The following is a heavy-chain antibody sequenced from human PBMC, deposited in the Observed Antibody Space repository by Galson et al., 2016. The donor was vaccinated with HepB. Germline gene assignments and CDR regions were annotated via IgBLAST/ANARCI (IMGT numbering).Heavy chain of an antibody. J-gene: IGHJ4*02. CDR1: GYTFTDFW. V-gene: IGHV5-51*01. CDR2: IYPGDSDA. D-gene: IGHD3-3*01. Sequence: QSGAEVTKPGESLKISCQASGYTFTDFWLGWVRQMPGKGLEWMGIIYPGDSDARYSPSFQGQVTISVDKSLSIAYLQWTSQRASDPAIYHCLQRYDFWRAPVDYWGQGTPVTVSS. CDR3: LQRYDFWRAPVDY.